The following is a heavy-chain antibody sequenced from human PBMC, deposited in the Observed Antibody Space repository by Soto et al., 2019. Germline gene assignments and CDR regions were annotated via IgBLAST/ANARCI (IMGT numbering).Heavy chain of an antibody. CDR2: VYHSGTT. CDR1: NCSITSDHY. V-gene: IGHV4-38-2*01. J-gene: IGHJ4*02. Sequence: SETLSLTCAVSNCSITSDHYWGWFRQPPGKGLEWIGSVYHSGTTYHNPSRKSRVTISLGTSKNQFSLKLSSVTAADTAFYYCARSLYASSWYAGVWGQGTLVTVSS. D-gene: IGHD6-13*01. CDR3: ARSLYASSWYAGV.